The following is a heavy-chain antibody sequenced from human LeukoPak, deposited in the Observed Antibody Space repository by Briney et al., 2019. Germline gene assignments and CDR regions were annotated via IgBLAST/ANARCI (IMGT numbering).Heavy chain of an antibody. D-gene: IGHD6-19*01. CDR2: IYYSGST. CDR1: GGSISSSSYY. CDR3: ARTSSSGLVGGYYFDY. Sequence: SETLSLTCTVSGGSISSSSYYWGWIRQPPGKGLEWIGSIYYSGSTYYNPSLKNRVTISVDTSKNQFSLKLSSVTAADTAVYYCARTSSSGLVGGYYFDYWGQGTLVTVSS. J-gene: IGHJ4*02. V-gene: IGHV4-39*07.